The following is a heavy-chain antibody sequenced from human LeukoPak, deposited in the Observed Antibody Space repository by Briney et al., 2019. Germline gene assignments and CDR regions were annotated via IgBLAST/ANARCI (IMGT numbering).Heavy chain of an antibody. CDR2: IIPIFGTA. V-gene: IGHV1-69*05. CDR1: GYTFTSYA. Sequence: ASVKVSCKASGYTFTSYAISWVRQAPGQGLEWMGGIIPIFGTANYAQKFQGRVTITTDESTSTAYMELSSLRSEDTAVYYCARDRVPGSHDYSENWFDPWGQGTLVTVST. J-gene: IGHJ5*02. D-gene: IGHD4-11*01. CDR3: ARDRVPGSHDYSENWFDP.